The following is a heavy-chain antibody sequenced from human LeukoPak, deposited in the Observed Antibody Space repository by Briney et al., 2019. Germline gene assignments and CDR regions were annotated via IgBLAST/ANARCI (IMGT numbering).Heavy chain of an antibody. D-gene: IGHD2-2*03. CDR2: ISYDGSNK. V-gene: IGHV3-30*03. CDR1: GFTFSSYV. CDR3: ARDGYCSSTGCSACFFDS. Sequence: GGSLRLSCAASGFTFSSYVMHWVRQAPGKGLEWVAVISYDGSNKYYADSVKGRFTISRDNSKNTLYLQLNSLRPEDTALYYCARDGYCSSTGCSACFFDSWGQGTLVTVSS. J-gene: IGHJ4*02.